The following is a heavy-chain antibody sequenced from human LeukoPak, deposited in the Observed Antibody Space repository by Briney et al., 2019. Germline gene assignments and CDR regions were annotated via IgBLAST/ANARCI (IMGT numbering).Heavy chain of an antibody. CDR2: INTYNGDT. V-gene: IGHV1-18*01. CDR3: ARVWWSTSSRHFDS. Sequence: GASVKVSCQASGYTFISHGITWVRQAPGQGLECLGWINTYNGDTYYAQNLQGRLTMTTDTSTSTAYMELRNLGSDDTAIYYCARVWWSTSSRHFDSWGQGTLVTVSS. CDR1: GYTFISHG. J-gene: IGHJ4*02. D-gene: IGHD3-16*01.